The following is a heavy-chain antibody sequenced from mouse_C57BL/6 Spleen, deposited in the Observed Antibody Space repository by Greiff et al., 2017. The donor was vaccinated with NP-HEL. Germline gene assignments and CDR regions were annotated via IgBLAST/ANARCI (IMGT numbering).Heavy chain of an antibody. CDR1: GYAFSSSW. V-gene: IGHV1-82*01. J-gene: IGHJ4*01. CDR3: ARYGNYDAMDY. CDR2: IYPGDGDT. D-gene: IGHD2-1*01. Sequence: QVQPQQSGPELVKPGASVKISCKASGYAFSSSWMNWVKQRPGKGLEWIGRIYPGDGDTNYNGKFKGKATLTADKSSSTAYMQLSSLTSEDSAVYFCARYGNYDAMDYWGQGTSVTVSS.